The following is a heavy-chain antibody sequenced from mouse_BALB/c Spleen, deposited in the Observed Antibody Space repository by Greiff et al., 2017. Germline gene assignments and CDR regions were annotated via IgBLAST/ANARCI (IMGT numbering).Heavy chain of an antibody. V-gene: IGHV1S56*01. D-gene: IGHD1-1*01. CDR3: AREDYGSSFDY. Sequence: VQLQQSGPELVKPGASVRISCKASGYTFTSYYIHWVKQRPGQGLEWIGWIYPGNVNTNYNEKFKGKATLTADKSSSTAYMQLSSLTSEDSAVYFCAREDYGSSFDYWGQGTTLTVSS. CDR2: IYPGNVNT. CDR1: GYTFTSYY. J-gene: IGHJ2*01.